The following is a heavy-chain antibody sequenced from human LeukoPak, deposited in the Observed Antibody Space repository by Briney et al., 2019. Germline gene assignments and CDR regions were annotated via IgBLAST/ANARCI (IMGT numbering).Heavy chain of an antibody. CDR1: GFIFNNYR. Sequence: GGSLRHSRAASGFIFNNYRLIWVRPAPGKGLEWVSAISNDGGGKNYADFVKGRFTISRDNSKNTLFLQMNSLRAEDTALYYCAKGSSGYFVDLWGQGTLVTVSS. J-gene: IGHJ5*02. D-gene: IGHD3-22*01. CDR3: AKGSSGYFVDL. V-gene: IGHV3-23*01. CDR2: ISNDGGGK.